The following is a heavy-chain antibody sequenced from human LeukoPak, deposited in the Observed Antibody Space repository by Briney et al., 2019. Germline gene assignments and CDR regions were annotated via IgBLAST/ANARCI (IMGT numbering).Heavy chain of an antibody. CDR2: ISGSGGST. D-gene: IGHD6-13*01. CDR1: GFTFSSYA. J-gene: IGHJ4*02. Sequence: GGSLRLSCAASGFTFSSYAMNWVRQAPGKGLEWVSGISGSGGSTYYADSVKGRFTISRDNSKNTLYLQMNSLRAEDTAVYYCARDIGIAAAGHFDYWGQGTLVTVSS. V-gene: IGHV3-23*01. CDR3: ARDIGIAAAGHFDY.